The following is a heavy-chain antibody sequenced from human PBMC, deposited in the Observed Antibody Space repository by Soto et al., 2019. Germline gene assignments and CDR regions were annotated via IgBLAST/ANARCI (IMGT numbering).Heavy chain of an antibody. CDR2: IYYSGST. D-gene: IGHD3-22*01. V-gene: IGHV4-59*01. CDR1: GGSISSYY. Sequence: KPSETLSLTCTVSGGSISSYYWSWIRQPPGKGLEWIGYIYYSGSTNYNPSLKSRVTISVDTSKNQFSLKLSSVTAADTAVYYCARASGYTNYYYYGMDVWGQGTTVTVSS. J-gene: IGHJ6*02. CDR3: ARASGYTNYYYYGMDV.